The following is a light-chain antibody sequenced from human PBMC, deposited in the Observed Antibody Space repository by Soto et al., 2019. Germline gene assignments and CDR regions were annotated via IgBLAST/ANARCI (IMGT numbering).Light chain of an antibody. V-gene: IGKV3-20*01. CDR1: PSVTSNS. J-gene: IGKJ5*01. CDR3: QQYGSSLIT. CDR2: GAS. Sequence: EIVLTQSRGTLSSSPVQRATLSCRASPSVTSNSLAWYHQKFGQPPRLLIYGASSRATGIPDRFSGSGSGTDFTLTISRLEPEDFAVYYCQQYGSSLITFGQGTRLEI.